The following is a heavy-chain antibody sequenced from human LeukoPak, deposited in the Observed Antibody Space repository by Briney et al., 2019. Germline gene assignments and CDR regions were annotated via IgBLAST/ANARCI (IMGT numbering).Heavy chain of an antibody. D-gene: IGHD3-10*01. J-gene: IGHJ4*02. CDR3: ARTRGAGPGGHFDS. CDR1: GFSFNDEY. V-gene: IGHV3-11*01. Sequence: GGSLRLSCAASGFSFNDEYMSWIRQALGQGLQWIAYISASGDFRRSTDSVKGQFTISRDNAKRLLYLQMDSLGEEDTAVYYCARTRGAGPGGHFDSWGQGVLVIVSS. CDR2: ISASGDFR.